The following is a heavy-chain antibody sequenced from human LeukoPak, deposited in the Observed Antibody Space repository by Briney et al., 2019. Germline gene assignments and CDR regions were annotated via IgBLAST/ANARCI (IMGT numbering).Heavy chain of an antibody. D-gene: IGHD6-13*01. J-gene: IGHJ4*02. Sequence: PSETLSLTCTVSGGSISSYYWTWIRQPAGKGLDWIGRIYPGGTSYFNPSLNSRVTISVDTSKKHFSLRLNSVTAADTAVYYCATYDQKLAFDNWGQGTLVTVSS. CDR2: IYPGGTS. V-gene: IGHV4-4*07. CDR1: GGSISSYY. CDR3: ATYDQKLAFDN.